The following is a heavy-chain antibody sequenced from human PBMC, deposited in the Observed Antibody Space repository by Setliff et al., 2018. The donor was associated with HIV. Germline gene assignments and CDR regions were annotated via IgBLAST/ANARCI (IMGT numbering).Heavy chain of an antibody. V-gene: IGHV4-4*08. J-gene: IGHJ6*03. CDR1: GISINGYY. Sequence: SETLSLTCSVSGISINGYYWSWIRQSPRTRLEWIGYVSSIGNTNYNPSLKSRVTISVDTSKNQFSLQLNSVTAADTAVYYCARDQSAQSVYTAYSYEGRDYMDVWGKGTTVTVSS. D-gene: IGHD5-18*01. CDR3: ARDQSAQSVYTAYSYEGRDYMDV. CDR2: VSSIGNT.